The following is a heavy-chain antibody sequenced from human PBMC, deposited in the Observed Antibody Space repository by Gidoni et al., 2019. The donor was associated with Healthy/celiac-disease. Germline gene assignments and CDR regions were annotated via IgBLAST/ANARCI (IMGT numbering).Heavy chain of an antibody. CDR1: GFTVSSNY. J-gene: IGHJ5*02. CDR2: IYSGGST. Sequence: EVQLVESGGGVLQPGGSLRLSCAASGFTVSSNYMSWVRQAPGKGLEWVSVIYSGGSTYYADSVKGRFTISRDNSKNTLYLQMNSLRAEDTAVYYCARDKMATTGGWFDPWGQGTLVTVSS. V-gene: IGHV3-53*01. D-gene: IGHD5-12*01. CDR3: ARDKMATTGGWFDP.